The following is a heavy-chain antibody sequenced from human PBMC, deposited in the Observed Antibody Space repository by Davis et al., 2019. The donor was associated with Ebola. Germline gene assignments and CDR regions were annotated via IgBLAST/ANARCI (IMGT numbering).Heavy chain of an antibody. V-gene: IGHV3-9*01. CDR2: ISWNSGSI. J-gene: IGHJ5*02. CDR1: GFTFSSYW. Sequence: PGGSLRLSCAASGFTFSSYWMHWVRQAPGKGLEWVSGISWNSGSIDYADSVKGRFTISRDNAKNSLYLQMNSLRAEDTALYYCAKDQTRIPVAGLNWFDPWGQGTLVTVSS. CDR3: AKDQTRIPVAGLNWFDP. D-gene: IGHD6-19*01.